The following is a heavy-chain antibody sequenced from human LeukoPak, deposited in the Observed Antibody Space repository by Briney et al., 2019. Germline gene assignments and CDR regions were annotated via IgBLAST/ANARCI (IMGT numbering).Heavy chain of an antibody. CDR2: VNHSGST. CDR1: GGSFSGYY. D-gene: IGHD3-10*01. V-gene: IGHV4-34*01. Sequence: SETLSLTCAVYGGSFSGYYWSWIRQPPGKGLEWIGEVNHSGSTNYNPSLKSRVTISVDTSKNQFSLKLSSVTAADTAVYYCARVGLWFGELPWFDPWGQGTLVTVSS. CDR3: ARVGLWFGELPWFDP. J-gene: IGHJ5*02.